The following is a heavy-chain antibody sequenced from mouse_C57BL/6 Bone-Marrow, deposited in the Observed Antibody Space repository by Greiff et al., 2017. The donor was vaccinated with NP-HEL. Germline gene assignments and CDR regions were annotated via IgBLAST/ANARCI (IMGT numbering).Heavy chain of an antibody. Sequence: EVQGVESGGGLVQPGGSPKLSCAASGFTFSDYGMAWVRQAPRKGPEWVAFISNLAYSIYYADTVTGRFTISRENAKNTLYLEMSSLRSEDTAMYYCARESPYAMDYWGQGTSVTVSS. CDR2: ISNLAYSI. CDR3: ARESPYAMDY. V-gene: IGHV5-15*01. D-gene: IGHD6-2*01. J-gene: IGHJ4*01. CDR1: GFTFSDYG.